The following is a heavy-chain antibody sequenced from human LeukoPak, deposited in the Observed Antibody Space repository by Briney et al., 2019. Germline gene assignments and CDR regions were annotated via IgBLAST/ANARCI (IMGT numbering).Heavy chain of an antibody. D-gene: IGHD3-22*01. CDR2: INHSGST. CDR3: ARAQPGDYYDSSGYSDY. CDR1: GGSFSGYY. J-gene: IGHJ4*02. V-gene: IGHV4-34*01. Sequence: SETLSLTCAVYGGSFSGYYWSWIRQPPGKGLEWIGEINHSGSTNYNPSLKSRVTISVDTSKNQFSPKLSSVTAADTAVYYCARAQPGDYYDSSGYSDYWGQGSLVTVSS.